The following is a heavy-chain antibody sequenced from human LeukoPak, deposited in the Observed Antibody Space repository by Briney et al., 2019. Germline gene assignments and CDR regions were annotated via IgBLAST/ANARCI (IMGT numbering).Heavy chain of an antibody. CDR1: GYTFTSYD. D-gene: IGHD2-15*01. Sequence: ASVKVSCTASGYTFTSYDINWVRQATGQGLEWMEWMNPNSGNTGYAQKFQGRVTMTRNTSISTAYMELSSLRSEDTAVYYCARGEYVYCSGGSCYSDYYYYGMDVWGQGTTVTVSS. CDR2: MNPNSGNT. CDR3: ARGEYVYCSGGSCYSDYYYYGMDV. V-gene: IGHV1-8*01. J-gene: IGHJ6*02.